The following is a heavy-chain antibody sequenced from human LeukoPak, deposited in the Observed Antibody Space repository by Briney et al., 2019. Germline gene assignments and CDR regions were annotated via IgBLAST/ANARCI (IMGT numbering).Heavy chain of an antibody. CDR2: IYYSGST. D-gene: IGHD2-2*01. V-gene: IGHV4-59*08. CDR1: GGSISSYY. J-gene: IGHJ5*02. Sequence: PSETLSLTCTVSGGSISSYYWSWIRRPPGKGLEWIGYIYYSGSTNYNPSLKSRVTISVDTSKNQLSLKLSSVTAADTAVYFCASTNCSSSNCFGANWFDPWGQGTLVTVSS. CDR3: ASTNCSSSNCFGANWFDP.